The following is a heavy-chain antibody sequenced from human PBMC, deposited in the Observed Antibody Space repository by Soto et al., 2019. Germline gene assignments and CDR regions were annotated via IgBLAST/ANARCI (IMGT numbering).Heavy chain of an antibody. CDR1: GYPFINYG. Sequence: QPQLVQSGVEVKKPGASVRVTCKASGYPFINYGINWVRQAPGQGLEWMGWISGHNGGTNYVPKFRDRITMATDTSSKTAYLELRSLRSDDTAVYYCAKVGGHGARMHMCGMDVWGQGTTVTVSS. CDR2: ISGHNGGT. D-gene: IGHD2-15*01. J-gene: IGHJ6*02. V-gene: IGHV1-18*01. CDR3: AKVGGHGARMHMCGMDV.